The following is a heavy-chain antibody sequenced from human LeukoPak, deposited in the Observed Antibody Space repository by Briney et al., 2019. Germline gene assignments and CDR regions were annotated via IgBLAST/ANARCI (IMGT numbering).Heavy chain of an antibody. V-gene: IGHV4-39*01. CDR3: AGRRWALFDY. Sequence: SETLSLTCTVSGVSISSSSYYWGWIRQPPGKGLEWIGSIYYSGSTYYNPSLKSRVTISVDTSKNQFSLKLSSVTAADTAVYYCAGRRWALFDYWGQGTLVTVSS. J-gene: IGHJ4*02. CDR2: IYYSGST. CDR1: GVSISSSSYY. D-gene: IGHD3-3*01.